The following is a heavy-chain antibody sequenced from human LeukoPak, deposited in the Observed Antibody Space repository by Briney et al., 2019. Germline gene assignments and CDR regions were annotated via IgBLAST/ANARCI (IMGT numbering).Heavy chain of an antibody. J-gene: IGHJ4*02. CDR2: IHTTGGT. CDR3: ATSNDVKVAPSDH. CDR1: GVSTTDFQ. V-gene: IGHV4-4*09. D-gene: IGHD1-1*01. Sequence: PSETLSLTCTVSGVSTTDFQWSWVRQPPGKGLEWIGNIHTTGGTKYNPSLKSRVTISVDASKSQFSLMLSSVSAADTAVYYCATSNDVKVAPSDHWGQGTLVTVSS.